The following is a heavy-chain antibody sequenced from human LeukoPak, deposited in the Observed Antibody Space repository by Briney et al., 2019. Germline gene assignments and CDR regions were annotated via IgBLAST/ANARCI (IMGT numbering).Heavy chain of an antibody. Sequence: SETLSLTCTVSGGSISSGGYYWSWIRQHPGKGLEWIGDIYYSGSTYYNPSLKSRVTISVDTSKNQFSLKLSSVTAADTAVYYCSRADYYDSSGYPGAFDIWGQGTMLTVSS. D-gene: IGHD3-22*01. V-gene: IGHV4-31*03. CDR1: GGSISSGGYY. CDR3: SRADYYDSSGYPGAFDI. CDR2: IYYSGST. J-gene: IGHJ3*02.